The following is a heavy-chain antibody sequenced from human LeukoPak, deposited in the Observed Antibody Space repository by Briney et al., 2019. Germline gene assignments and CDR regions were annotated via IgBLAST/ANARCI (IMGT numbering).Heavy chain of an antibody. J-gene: IGHJ4*02. CDR1: GFTFKSYD. Sequence: GGSLRLSCAASGFTFKSYDMTWVRQVPGKGLEWVSSITGAGSSTKYADSVNGRFTISRDNSKNTLSLQMTGLRAEDTAVYYCARKVAVAMDLDYWGQGTLVTVSS. CDR3: ARKVAVAMDLDY. CDR2: ITGAGSST. V-gene: IGHV3-23*01. D-gene: IGHD5-18*01.